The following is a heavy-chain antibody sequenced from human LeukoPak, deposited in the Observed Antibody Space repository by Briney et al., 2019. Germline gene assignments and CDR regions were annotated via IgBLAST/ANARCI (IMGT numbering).Heavy chain of an antibody. D-gene: IGHD4-11*01. CDR2: INWNGGRT. V-gene: IGHV3-20*04. J-gene: IGHJ4*02. CDR3: ARVASNYDFDY. Sequence: GGSLRLSCAASGFNFDDYAMNWVRQAPGKGLEWVSGINWNGGRTGYADSVKGRFTISRDNAQNSLYLQMNSLRAEDTALYYCARVASNYDFDYWGQGTLVTVSS. CDR1: GFNFDDYA.